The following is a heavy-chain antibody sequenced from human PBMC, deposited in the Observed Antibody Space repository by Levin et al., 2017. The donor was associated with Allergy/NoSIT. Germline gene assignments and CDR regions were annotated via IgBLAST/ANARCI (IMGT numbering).Heavy chain of an antibody. Sequence: PSETLFLTCTVSGGSISSYYWSWIRQPPGKGLEWIGYIYYSGSTNYNPSLKSRVTISVDTSKNQFSLKLSSVTAADTAVYYCARGYSTLDWYFDLWGRGTLVTVSS. D-gene: IGHD6-13*01. J-gene: IGHJ2*01. CDR2: IYYSGST. CDR1: GGSISSYY. CDR3: ARGYSTLDWYFDL. V-gene: IGHV4-59*01.